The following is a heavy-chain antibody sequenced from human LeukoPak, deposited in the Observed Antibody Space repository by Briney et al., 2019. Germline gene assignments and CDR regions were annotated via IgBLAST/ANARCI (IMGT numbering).Heavy chain of an antibody. J-gene: IGHJ6*03. V-gene: IGHV1-24*01. CDR1: GYTLTELS. CDR3: ARNYGSGRPHYYYMDV. Sequence: ASVKVSCKVSGYTLTELSMHWVRQAPGKGLEWMGGFDPEDGETIYAQKFQGRVTMTRDTPISTAYMELSRLRSDDTAVYYCARNYGSGRPHYYYMDVWGKGTTVTVSS. D-gene: IGHD3-10*01. CDR2: FDPEDGET.